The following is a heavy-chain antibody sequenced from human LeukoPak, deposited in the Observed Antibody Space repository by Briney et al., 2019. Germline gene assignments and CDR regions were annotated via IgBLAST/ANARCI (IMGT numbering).Heavy chain of an antibody. CDR2: IKSKTNGETR. Sequence: GGSLRLSCAASGFTLSNAWMNWVRQAPGKGLEWVGLIKSKTNGETRDYAAPVKCRFTISRDDSDNTLYLQMNSLKNEDTAVYYCVTEVSRSIPTWGQGTLVTVSS. V-gene: IGHV3-15*01. D-gene: IGHD6-13*01. J-gene: IGHJ4*01. CDR3: VTEVSRSIPT. CDR1: GFTLSNAW.